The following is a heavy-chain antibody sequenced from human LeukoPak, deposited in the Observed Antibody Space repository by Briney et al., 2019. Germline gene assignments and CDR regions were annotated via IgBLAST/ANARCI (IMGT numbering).Heavy chain of an antibody. CDR3: ARNSGSLPYYYYYYMDV. D-gene: IGHD1-26*01. V-gene: IGHV4-30-4*08. Sequence: SQTLSPTCTVSGGSISSGDYYWCWIRQPPGKGLEWIGYIYYSGSTYYNPSLKSRVTISVDTSKNQFSLKLSSVTAADTAVYYCARNSGSLPYYYYYYMDVWGKGTTVTVSS. J-gene: IGHJ6*03. CDR2: IYYSGST. CDR1: GGSISSGDYY.